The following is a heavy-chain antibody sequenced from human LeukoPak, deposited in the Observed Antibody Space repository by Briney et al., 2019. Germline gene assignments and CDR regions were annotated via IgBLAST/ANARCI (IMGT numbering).Heavy chain of an antibody. CDR1: GGSISGTTYN. V-gene: IGHV4-39*01. J-gene: IGHJ3*02. Sequence: SETLSLTCSVSGGSISGTTYNWGWIRQPPGSGLEWIVTIHYSGTTYYNPSLKSRVTISIDTSKNQFSLKLTSVTAADTAVYYCARRDAHAFDIWGQGTMVNVSS. CDR2: IHYSGTT. CDR3: ARRDAHAFDI.